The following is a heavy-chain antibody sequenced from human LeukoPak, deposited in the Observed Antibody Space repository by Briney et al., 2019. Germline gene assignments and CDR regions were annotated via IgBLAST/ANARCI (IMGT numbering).Heavy chain of an antibody. D-gene: IGHD3-10*01. CDR2: ISYIETQN. V-gene: IGHV3-30*04. J-gene: IGHJ4*02. CDR1: GFTFSNYP. CDR3: ARDSDGRPFDY. Sequence: GGSLRLSCAASGFTFSNYPMHWVRQAPGKGLEWVAAISYIETQNSYVDSVKGRFTISRDNSKNTLYLQMNSLRGEDTAVYYCARDSDGRPFDYWGQGNLVTVSS.